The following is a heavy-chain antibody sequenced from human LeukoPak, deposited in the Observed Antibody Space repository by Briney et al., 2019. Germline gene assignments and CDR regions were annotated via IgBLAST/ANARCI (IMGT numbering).Heavy chain of an antibody. CDR1: GCTFTSYY. V-gene: IGHV1-46*01. Sequence: GASVKVSCKASGCTFTSYYMHWVRQAPGQGLEWMGIINPSGGSTSYAQTFQGRVTMTRDTSTSTVYMELSRLRSDDTAVYYCARSVGGYLAVAGTPIDYWGQGTLVTVSS. CDR2: INPSGGST. J-gene: IGHJ4*02. D-gene: IGHD6-19*01. CDR3: ARSVGGYLAVAGTPIDY.